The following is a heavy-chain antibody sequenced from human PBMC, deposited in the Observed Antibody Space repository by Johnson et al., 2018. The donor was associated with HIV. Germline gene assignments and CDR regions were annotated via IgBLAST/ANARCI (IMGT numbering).Heavy chain of an antibody. Sequence: MMLVESGGGVVRPGGSLRLSCGASGFTFDDYGMTWVRQPPGKGLEWVSGINWNGGSTGYAESVNGLFPLSRDNAKKWLFLEMNSLRAEDTAFYYCARATFYYDLSGYLTRPRAFDIWGQGTMVTVSS. CDR1: GFTFDDYG. V-gene: IGHV3-20*04. CDR2: INWNGGST. CDR3: ARATFYYDLSGYLTRPRAFDI. J-gene: IGHJ3*02. D-gene: IGHD3-22*01.